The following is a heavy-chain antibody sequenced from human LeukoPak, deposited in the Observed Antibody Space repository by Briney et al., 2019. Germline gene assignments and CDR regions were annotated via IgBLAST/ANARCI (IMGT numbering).Heavy chain of an antibody. CDR2: ISTSGTTI. CDR3: ARGLYDSSGYGASDI. Sequence: GGSLRLSCAASGFTFSDYYMTWIRQAPGKGLEWVSCISTSGTTIYYADSVKGRFTISRDNAKNSLYLQMNSLRAEDTAVYYCARGLYDSSGYGASDIWGQGTMVTVSS. CDR1: GFTFSDYY. J-gene: IGHJ3*02. V-gene: IGHV3-11*01. D-gene: IGHD3-22*01.